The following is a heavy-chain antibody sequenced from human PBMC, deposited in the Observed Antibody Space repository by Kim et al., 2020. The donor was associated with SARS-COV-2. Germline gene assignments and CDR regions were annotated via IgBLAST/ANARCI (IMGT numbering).Heavy chain of an antibody. CDR2: YNGNT. D-gene: IGHD2-21*01. Sequence: YNGNTNYAQKLQGRVTMTTDTSTSTAYMELRSLRSDDTAVYYCARAIFDYWGQGTLVTVSS. V-gene: IGHV1-18*01. J-gene: IGHJ4*02. CDR3: ARAIFDY.